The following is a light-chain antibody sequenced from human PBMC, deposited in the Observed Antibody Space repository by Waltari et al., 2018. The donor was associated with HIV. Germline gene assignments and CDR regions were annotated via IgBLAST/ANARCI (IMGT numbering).Light chain of an antibody. Sequence: DIVMTQPPLSLPVTPGEPASISCRSSQSLLHSNGYNYLDWYLQKPGQSPQLLIYLGSNRASGVPARFSGSGSGTDFTLKISRVEAEDVGVYYCMQALQTPWTFGQGTKVEIK. V-gene: IGKV2-28*01. CDR3: MQALQTPWT. J-gene: IGKJ1*01. CDR2: LGS. CDR1: QSLLHSNGYNY.